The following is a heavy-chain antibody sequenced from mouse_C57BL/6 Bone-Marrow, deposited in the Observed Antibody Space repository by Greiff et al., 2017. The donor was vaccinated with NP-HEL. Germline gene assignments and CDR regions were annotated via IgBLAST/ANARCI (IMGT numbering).Heavy chain of an antibody. CDR3: ASLCFAY. CDR1: GYAFTNYL. Sequence: QVQLQQSGAELVRPGTSVKVSCKASGYAFTNYLIEWVKQRPGQGLEWIGVINPGSGGTNYNEKFKGKATLTADKSSSTPYMQLSSLAAEDSAVYFCASLCFAYWGQGTLVTVSA. J-gene: IGHJ3*01. CDR2: INPGSGGT. V-gene: IGHV1-54*01.